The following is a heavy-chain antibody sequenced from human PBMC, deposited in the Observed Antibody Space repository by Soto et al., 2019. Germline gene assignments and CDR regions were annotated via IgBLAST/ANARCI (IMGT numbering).Heavy chain of an antibody. CDR2: IYYSGST. J-gene: IGHJ6*02. D-gene: IGHD5-18*01. V-gene: IGHV4-31*03. CDR1: GGSISSGGYY. Sequence: TLSLTCTVSGGSISSGGYYWSWIRQHPGKGLEWIGYIYYSGSTYYNPSLKSRVTISVDTSKNQFSLKLSSVTAADTAVYYCARVGFGYSYGYRSEGMDVWGQGTTVTVS. CDR3: ARVGFGYSYGYRSEGMDV.